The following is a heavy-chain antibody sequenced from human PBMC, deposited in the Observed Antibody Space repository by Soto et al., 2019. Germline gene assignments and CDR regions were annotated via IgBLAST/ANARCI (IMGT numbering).Heavy chain of an antibody. CDR1: GFTFSSYS. D-gene: IGHD2-2*01. Sequence: GGSLRLSCAASGFTFSSYSMNWVRQAPGKGLEWVSSISSSSSYIYYADSVKGRFTISRDNAKNSLYLQMNSLRDEDTAVYYCAAYCSSTSCYNRFDPWGQGTLVTVSS. J-gene: IGHJ5*02. CDR2: ISSSSSYI. CDR3: AAYCSSTSCYNRFDP. V-gene: IGHV3-21*01.